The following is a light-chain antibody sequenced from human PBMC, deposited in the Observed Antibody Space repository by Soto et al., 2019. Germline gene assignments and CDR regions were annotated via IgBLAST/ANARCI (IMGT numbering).Light chain of an antibody. CDR2: AAS. V-gene: IGKV1-27*01. J-gene: IGKJ1*01. Sequence: DIQMTQSPSSLSASVGDRVNITCRASQDLSNYLAWYQQKPGKVPKLLIYAASTLHSGVPSRFSGSGSGTDFTLTISGLQPEDVANYYCPTYNGAPWTFGQGTNVEIE. CDR3: PTYNGAPWT. CDR1: QDLSNY.